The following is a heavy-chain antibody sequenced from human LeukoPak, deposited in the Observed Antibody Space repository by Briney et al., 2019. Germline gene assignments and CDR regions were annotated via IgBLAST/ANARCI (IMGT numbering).Heavy chain of an antibody. D-gene: IGHD6-13*01. CDR3: AREGMTVMPPNIDY. V-gene: IGHV3-23*01. J-gene: IGHJ4*02. CDR1: GFTISSYA. CDR2: ITDSGGTT. Sequence: GGSLRLFCGASGFTISSYAMSWCRQAPGGGLEWVSSITDSGGTTYYPDSVKGRFTISRDNSKNTLYLQMSSLRAEDTAVYYCAREGMTVMPPNIDYWGQGTLVTVSS.